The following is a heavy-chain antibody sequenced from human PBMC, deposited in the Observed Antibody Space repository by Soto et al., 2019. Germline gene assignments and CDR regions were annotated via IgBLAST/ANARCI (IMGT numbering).Heavy chain of an antibody. Sequence: GGSLRLSCAASGFTIGDYWMSWVRQAPGKGLEWVANIKQDGSEKYSVDSVKGRFTISRDSAKNSLYLQMNSLRGEDTAVYYCARTIVVVVPDNFDHWGQGTLVTVSS. CDR2: IKQDGSEK. CDR1: GFTIGDYW. J-gene: IGHJ4*02. CDR3: ARTIVVVVPDNFDH. V-gene: IGHV3-7*01. D-gene: IGHD3-22*01.